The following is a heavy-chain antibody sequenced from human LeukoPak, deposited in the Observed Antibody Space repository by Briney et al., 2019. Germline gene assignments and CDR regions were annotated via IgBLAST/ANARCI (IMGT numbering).Heavy chain of an antibody. CDR2: INHSGST. CDR3: ARLSSSGWYKGYFDY. J-gene: IGHJ4*02. Sequence: PSETLSLTCAVYGGSFSGYYWSWIRQPPGKGLEWIREINHSGSTNYNPSLKSRVTISVDTSKNQFSLKLSSVTAADTAVYYCARLSSSGWYKGYFDYWGQGTLVTVSS. D-gene: IGHD6-19*01. V-gene: IGHV4-34*01. CDR1: GGSFSGYY.